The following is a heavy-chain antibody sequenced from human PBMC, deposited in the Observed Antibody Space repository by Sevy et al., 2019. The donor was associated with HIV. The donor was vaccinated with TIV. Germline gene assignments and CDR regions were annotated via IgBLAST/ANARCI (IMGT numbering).Heavy chain of an antibody. Sequence: GGSLRLSCAASGFTFSSYSMNWVRQAPGKGLEWVSYISSSSSTIYYADSVKGRFTIYRDNAKNSRYLQRNSLGAEDTAVYYCAGKNYGAAFVIWGQGTMVTVSS. CDR2: ISSSSSTI. V-gene: IGHV3-48*01. J-gene: IGHJ3*02. D-gene: IGHD3-16*01. CDR1: GFTFSSYS. CDR3: AGKNYGAAFVI.